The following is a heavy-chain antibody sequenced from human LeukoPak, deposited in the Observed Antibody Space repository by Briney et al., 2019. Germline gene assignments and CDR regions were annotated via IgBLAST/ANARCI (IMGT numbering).Heavy chain of an antibody. J-gene: IGHJ5*02. CDR2: IYPGDSDT. V-gene: IGHV5-51*01. CDR3: MRQYRFSGHCTNANCRNWFDP. D-gene: IGHD2-8*01. Sequence: PGESLKISCKGSGYSFTSYWIGWVRQMPGKGLEWMGIIYPGDSDTRYSPSFQGQVTISADKSISTAYPQWSSLKASDSAMYYCMRQYRFSGHCTNANCRNWFDPWGQGTLVTVSS. CDR1: GYSFTSYW.